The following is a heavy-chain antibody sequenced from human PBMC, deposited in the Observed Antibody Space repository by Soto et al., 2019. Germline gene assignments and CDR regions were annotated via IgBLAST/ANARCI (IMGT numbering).Heavy chain of an antibody. D-gene: IGHD2-21*02. CDR2: INHFGST. V-gene: IGHV4-34*01. CDR3: EKVLTPLIVTATYYFDY. Sequence: PSETLSLTCAVYGGSFSGYYWSWIRQPPGKGLEWIGEINHFGSTNYNPSLKSRVTISSDTSKNQFSLKLTSVTAADTAVYYCEKVLTPLIVTATYYFDYWGQGALLTVSS. CDR1: GGSFSGYY. J-gene: IGHJ4*02.